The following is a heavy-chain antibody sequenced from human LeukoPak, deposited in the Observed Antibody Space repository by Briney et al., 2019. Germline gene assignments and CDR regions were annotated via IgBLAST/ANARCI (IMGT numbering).Heavy chain of an antibody. CDR3: AKDRYSSGWLDLDY. Sequence: GGSLRLSCAASGFTFSSYGMHWVRQAPGKGLEWVAVISYDGSNKYYADSVKGRFTITRDNSKNTLYLQMNSLRAEDTAVYYCAKDRYSSGWLDLDYWGQGTLVTVSS. CDR2: ISYDGSNK. D-gene: IGHD6-19*01. J-gene: IGHJ4*02. V-gene: IGHV3-30*18. CDR1: GFTFSSYG.